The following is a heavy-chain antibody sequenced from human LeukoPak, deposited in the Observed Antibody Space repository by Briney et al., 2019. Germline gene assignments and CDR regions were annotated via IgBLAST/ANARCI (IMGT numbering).Heavy chain of an antibody. Sequence: PGGSLRLSCAASGFTFSSYAMHWVRQAPGKGLEWVAVISYDGSNKYYADSVKGRFTISRDNSKNTLYLQMNSLRAEGTAVYYCARDLEEAAASYYYYGMDVWGQGTTVTVSS. CDR2: ISYDGSNK. CDR3: ARDLEEAAASYYYYGMDV. CDR1: GFTFSSYA. V-gene: IGHV3-30-3*01. J-gene: IGHJ6*02. D-gene: IGHD6-13*01.